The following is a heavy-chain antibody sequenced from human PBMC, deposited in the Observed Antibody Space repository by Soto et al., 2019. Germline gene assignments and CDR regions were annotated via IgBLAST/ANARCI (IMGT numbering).Heavy chain of an antibody. CDR2: INAGNGNT. J-gene: IGHJ4*02. CDR3: ARGGSRYYYDSSGPGGVFDY. Sequence: QVQLVQSGAEVKKPGASVKVSCKASGYTFTSYAMHWVRQAPGQRLEWMGWINAGNGNTKYSQKFQGRVTITRDTSASTAYMELSSLRSEDTAVYYCARGGSRYYYDSSGPGGVFDYWGQGTLVTVSS. V-gene: IGHV1-3*01. CDR1: GYTFTSYA. D-gene: IGHD3-22*01.